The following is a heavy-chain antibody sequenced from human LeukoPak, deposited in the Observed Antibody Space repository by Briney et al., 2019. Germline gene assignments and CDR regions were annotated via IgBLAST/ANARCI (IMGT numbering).Heavy chain of an antibody. D-gene: IGHD3-10*01. CDR2: SSAGNSNT. V-gene: IGHV1-3*02. J-gene: IGHJ4*02. CDR3: ARGGATMALDY. CDR1: GYPFTDYA. Sequence: ASVKVSCRASGYPFTDYAIHWVRQAPGQRLDWMGRSSAGNSNTKLSQEFQGRVTITRDTSASTAYMELSSLRSEDMALYYCARGGATMALDYWGQGSLVTVSS.